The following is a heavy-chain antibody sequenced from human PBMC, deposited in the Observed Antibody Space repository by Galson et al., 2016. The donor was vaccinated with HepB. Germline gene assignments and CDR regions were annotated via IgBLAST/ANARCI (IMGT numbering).Heavy chain of an antibody. CDR2: ISGSGISA. D-gene: IGHD6-19*01. J-gene: IGHJ4*02. Sequence: SLRLSCAASTFTLKFSDYAFGWVRQAPGQGLEWVAGISGSGISAYYGDSVKGRFTVSRDNAKNSLYLQMNSLRVDDTAVYYCAGDRRGSGWYNDYWGQGTLVTVSS. V-gene: IGHV3-23*01. CDR1: TFTLKFSDYA. CDR3: AGDRRGSGWYNDY.